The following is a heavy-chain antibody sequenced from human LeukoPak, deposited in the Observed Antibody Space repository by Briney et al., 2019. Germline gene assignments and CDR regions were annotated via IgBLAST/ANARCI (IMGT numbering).Heavy chain of an antibody. CDR1: GGSISSYY. CDR2: IYYSGST. V-gene: IGHV4-59*01. CDR3: ARGISSGWSYYFDY. J-gene: IGHJ4*02. D-gene: IGHD6-19*01. Sequence: SETLSLTCTVSGGSISSYYWSWIRQPPGKGLEWIGYIYYSGSTYYNPSLKSRVTVSVDTSQNQFSLKLRSVTAADTAVYYCARGISSGWSYYFDYWGQGTRVTVSS.